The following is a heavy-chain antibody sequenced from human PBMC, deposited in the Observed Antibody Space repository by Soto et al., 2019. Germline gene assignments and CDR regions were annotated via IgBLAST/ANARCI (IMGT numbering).Heavy chain of an antibody. J-gene: IGHJ1*01. Sequence: PGGSLGLSCAASEFIFSSYAMSWVRQAPGKGLKWVSGISGSGDNTDYADSVKGRFTISRDNFKNTLYLQMNSLRADDTAVYYCARGSSTIAVRYFQHWGQGT. CDR1: EFIFSSYA. D-gene: IGHD6-6*01. CDR3: ARGSSTIAVRYFQH. V-gene: IGHV3-23*01. CDR2: ISGSGDNT.